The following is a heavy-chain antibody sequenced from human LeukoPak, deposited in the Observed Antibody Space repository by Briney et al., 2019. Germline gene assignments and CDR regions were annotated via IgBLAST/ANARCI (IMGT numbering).Heavy chain of an antibody. J-gene: IGHJ6*03. CDR2: IYSDGTT. CDR3: ARERSYYYYYMDV. V-gene: IGHV3-53*01. CDR1: GFTVFSNY. D-gene: IGHD3-10*01. Sequence: PGGSLRLSCAASGFTVFSNYMSWVRQAPGKGLEWVSVIYSDGTTYYADSVQGRSTISRDNSKNTVYLQMKSLRAEDTAVYFCARERSYYYYYMDVWGKGTTVTVSS.